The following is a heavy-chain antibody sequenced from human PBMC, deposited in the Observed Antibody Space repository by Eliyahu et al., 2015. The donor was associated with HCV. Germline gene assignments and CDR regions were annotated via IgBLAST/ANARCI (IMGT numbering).Heavy chain of an antibody. V-gene: IGHV3-7*04. D-gene: IGHD7-27*01. CDR3: ARDPAWGGLDY. CDR2: INQDESDQ. J-gene: IGHJ4*02. Sequence: EAQLVESGGGLVQPGGSLRLSCAASGISFSNSWMSWVRQAPGKGLEWVALINQDESDQRYVDSVKGRFTVSRDNAKNSLSLQMSSLRAEDTAVYYCARDPAWGGLDYWGQGTLVTVSS. CDR1: GISFSNSW.